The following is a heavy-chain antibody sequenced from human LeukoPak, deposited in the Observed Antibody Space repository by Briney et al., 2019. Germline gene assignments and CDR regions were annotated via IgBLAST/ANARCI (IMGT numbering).Heavy chain of an antibody. D-gene: IGHD2-21*02. J-gene: IGHJ6*02. CDR1: GYTFTGYY. CDR3: ASRGRGAYCGGDCYSNGMDV. CDR2: IIPILGIA. Sequence: GASVKVSCKASGYTFTGYYMHWVRQAPGQGLEWMGRIIPILGIANYAQKFQGRVTITADKSTSTAYMELSSLRSEDTAVYYCASRGRGAYCGGDCYSNGMDVWGQGTTVTVSS. V-gene: IGHV1-69*02.